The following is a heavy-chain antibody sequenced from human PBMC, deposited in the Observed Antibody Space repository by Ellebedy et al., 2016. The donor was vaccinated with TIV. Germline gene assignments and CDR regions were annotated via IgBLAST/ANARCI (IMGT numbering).Heavy chain of an antibody. CDR1: GFTFTNAW. V-gene: IGHV3-15*01. CDR2: LKRNTDGGTT. D-gene: IGHD4-23*01. J-gene: IGHJ4*02. Sequence: GESLKISXAASGFTFTNAWMSWVRQPPGKGLEWVSRLKRNTDGGTTDYAAPVKGRFSISSDDSQNTLYLQMTSLITEDTAVYYCTTDPYGGSHFDYWGQGTLVTVSS. CDR3: TTDPYGGSHFDY.